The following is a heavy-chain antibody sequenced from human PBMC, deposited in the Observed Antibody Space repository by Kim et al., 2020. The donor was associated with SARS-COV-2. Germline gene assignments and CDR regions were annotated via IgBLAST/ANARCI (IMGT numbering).Heavy chain of an antibody. Sequence: GGSLRLSCAASGFTFSSYGMHWVRQAPGKGLEWVAVISYDGSNKYYADSVKGRFTISRDNSKNTLYLQMNSLRAEDTAVYYCAKVLKIYGSGSPNVDYWGQGTLVTVSS. J-gene: IGHJ4*02. CDR2: ISYDGSNK. D-gene: IGHD3-10*01. CDR3: AKVLKIYGSGSPNVDY. CDR1: GFTFSSYG. V-gene: IGHV3-30*18.